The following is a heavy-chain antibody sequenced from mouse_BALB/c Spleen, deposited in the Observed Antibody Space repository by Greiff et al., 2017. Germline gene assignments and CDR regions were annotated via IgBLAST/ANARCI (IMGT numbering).Heavy chain of an antibody. D-gene: IGHD1-1*01. CDR3: ARVVGDAMDY. CDR1: GYTFTSYT. Sequence: QVQLQQSGAELVRPGASVKMSCKASGYTFTSYTMHWVKQRPGQGLEWIGYINPSNGYTNYNQKFKDKATLTADKSSSTAYMQLSSLTSEDSAVYYCARVVGDAMDYWGQGTSVTVSA. J-gene: IGHJ4*01. V-gene: IGHV1S26*01. CDR2: INPSNGYT.